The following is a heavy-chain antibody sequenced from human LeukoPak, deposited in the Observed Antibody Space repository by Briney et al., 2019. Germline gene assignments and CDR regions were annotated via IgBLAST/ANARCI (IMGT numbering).Heavy chain of an antibody. J-gene: IGHJ6*02. CDR2: MNPNSGNT. Sequence: ASVKVSCKASGHTFTSYDINWVRQATGQGLEWMGWMNPNSGNTGYAQKFQGRVTMTRNTSISTAYMELSSLRSEDTAVYYCARFDWAIYYYYYYGMDVWGQGTTVTVSS. CDR1: GHTFTSYD. CDR3: ARFDWAIYYYYYYGMDV. D-gene: IGHD3-9*01. V-gene: IGHV1-8*01.